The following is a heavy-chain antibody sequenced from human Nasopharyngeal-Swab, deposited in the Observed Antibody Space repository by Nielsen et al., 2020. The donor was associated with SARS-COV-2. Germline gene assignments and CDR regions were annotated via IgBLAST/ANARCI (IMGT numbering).Heavy chain of an antibody. J-gene: IGHJ4*02. Sequence: ASVKVSCKSSGYTFTTFPINWVRQAPGQGLEWMGWINTNTGDPSYAQRFAGRFVISLDTSVTTAYMQINNLKAEDTAVYFCVRDFVGGGDYWAQGTLVTVSS. CDR3: VRDFVGGGDY. D-gene: IGHD3-16*01. CDR1: GYTFTTFP. CDR2: INTNTGDP. V-gene: IGHV7-4-1*02.